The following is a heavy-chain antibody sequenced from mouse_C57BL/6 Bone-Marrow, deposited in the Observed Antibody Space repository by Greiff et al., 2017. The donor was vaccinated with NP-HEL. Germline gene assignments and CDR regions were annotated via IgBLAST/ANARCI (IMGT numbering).Heavy chain of an antibody. D-gene: IGHD2-4*01. V-gene: IGHV1-82*01. CDR2: IYPGDGDT. J-gene: IGHJ3*01. CDR1: GYAFSSSW. CDR3: ARTGDYDGFFAY. Sequence: QVHVKQSGPELVKPGASVKISCKASGYAFSSSWMNWVKQRPGKGLEWIGRIYPGDGDTNYNGKLKGKATLTADKSSSTAYMQLSSLTSEDSAVYFCARTGDYDGFFAYWGQGTLVTVSA.